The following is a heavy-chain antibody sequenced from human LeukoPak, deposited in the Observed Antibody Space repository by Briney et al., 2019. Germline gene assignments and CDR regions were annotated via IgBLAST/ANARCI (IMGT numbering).Heavy chain of an antibody. J-gene: IGHJ4*02. D-gene: IGHD6-19*01. CDR1: GFTFSSNW. V-gene: IGHV3-23*01. Sequence: GGSLRLSCAASGFTFSSNWMHWVRQAPGKGLERVSAISGSGGSTYYADSVKGRFTISRDNSKNTLYLQMNSLRAEDTAVYYCARGSGIGSGWSSYIDYWGQGTLVTVSS. CDR2: ISGSGGST. CDR3: ARGSGIGSGWSSYIDY.